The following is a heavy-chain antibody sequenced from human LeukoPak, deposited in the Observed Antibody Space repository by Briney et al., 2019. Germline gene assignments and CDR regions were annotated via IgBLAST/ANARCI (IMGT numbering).Heavy chain of an antibody. V-gene: IGHV3-23*01. D-gene: IGHD6-13*01. Sequence: GGSLRLSCVASGFTFRTYGMSWVRQAPGKGLEWVSGIGGSGDYTYYADSVKGRFTISRDNSKNTLYLQMNSLRAEDTAVYYCAKDRQQLANLDYWGQGTLVSVS. J-gene: IGHJ4*02. CDR1: GFTFRTYG. CDR3: AKDRQQLANLDY. CDR2: IGGSGDYT.